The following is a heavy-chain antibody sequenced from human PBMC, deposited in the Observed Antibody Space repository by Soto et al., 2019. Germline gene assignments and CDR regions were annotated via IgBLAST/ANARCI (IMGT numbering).Heavy chain of an antibody. D-gene: IGHD3-3*01. Sequence: SETLSLTSTVSGGSISSYYWSWIRQPAGKGLEWIGRIYTSGSTNYNPSLKSRVTMSVDTSKNQFSLKLSSVTAADTAVYYCARERDYDFWSGQYGMDVWGQGTTVTVSS. V-gene: IGHV4-4*07. CDR3: ARERDYDFWSGQYGMDV. J-gene: IGHJ6*02. CDR2: IYTSGST. CDR1: GGSISSYY.